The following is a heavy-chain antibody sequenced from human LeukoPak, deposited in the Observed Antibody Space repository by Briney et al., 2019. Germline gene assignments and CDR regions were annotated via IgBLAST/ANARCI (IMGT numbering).Heavy chain of an antibody. CDR1: GYTFTSYG. Sequence: ASVKVSCTASGYTFTSYGTSWVRQAPGQGLEWMGWISAYNGNTNYAQKLQGRVTMTTDTSTSTAYMELRSLRSDDTAVYYCARHRDGYNYRYYFDYWGQGTLVTVSS. J-gene: IGHJ4*02. CDR2: ISAYNGNT. V-gene: IGHV1-18*01. CDR3: ARHRDGYNYRYYFDY. D-gene: IGHD5-24*01.